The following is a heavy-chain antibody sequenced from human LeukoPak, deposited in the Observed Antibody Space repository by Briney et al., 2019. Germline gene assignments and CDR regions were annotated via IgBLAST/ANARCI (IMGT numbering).Heavy chain of an antibody. Sequence: SETLSLTCTVSGGSISSGDYYWSWIRQPPGKGLEWIGYIYYSGSTYYNPSLKSRVTISVDTSKNQFSLKLSSVTAADTAVYYCARVIVGDNWFDPWGQGTLVTVSS. V-gene: IGHV4-30-4*01. CDR3: ARVIVGDNWFDP. CDR1: GGSISSGDYY. D-gene: IGHD2-15*01. CDR2: IYYSGST. J-gene: IGHJ5*02.